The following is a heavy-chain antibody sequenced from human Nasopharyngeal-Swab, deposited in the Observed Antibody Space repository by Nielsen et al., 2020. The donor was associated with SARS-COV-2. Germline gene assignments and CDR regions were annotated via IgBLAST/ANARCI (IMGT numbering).Heavy chain of an antibody. CDR3: ARDLPGYDILTGYYRAYYLDY. V-gene: IGHV3-11*01. J-gene: IGHJ4*02. D-gene: IGHD3-9*01. Sequence: GGSLRLSCAASGFTFSDYYMSWIRQAPGKGLEWVSYISSSGSTIYYADSVKGRFTISRDNAKNSLCLQMNSLRAEDTAVYYCARDLPGYDILTGYYRAYYLDYWGQGTLVTVSS. CDR2: ISSSGSTI. CDR1: GFTFSDYY.